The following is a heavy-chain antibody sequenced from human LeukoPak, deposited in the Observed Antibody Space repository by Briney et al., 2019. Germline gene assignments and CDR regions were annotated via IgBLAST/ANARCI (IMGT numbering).Heavy chain of an antibody. D-gene: IGHD5-24*01. J-gene: IGHJ4*02. Sequence: GGSLRLSCAASGFIVSTNYMSWVRQAPGKGLEWVSVLYSGGTTYYAGSVKGRFTISRDNSKNTLYLQMNSLRAEDTAVYYCAMDSSWLPLKFDYWGQGTLVTVST. CDR2: LYSGGTT. CDR1: GFIVSTNY. CDR3: AMDSSWLPLKFDY. V-gene: IGHV3-66*01.